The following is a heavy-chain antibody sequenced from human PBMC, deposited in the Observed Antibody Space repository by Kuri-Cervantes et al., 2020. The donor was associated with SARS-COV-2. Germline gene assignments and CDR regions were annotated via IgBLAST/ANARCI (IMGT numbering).Heavy chain of an antibody. CDR1: GYTFTGYY. CDR3: ARDLHLDHHTLTGYPPFEY. CDR2: INPNSGGT. D-gene: IGHD3-9*01. V-gene: IGHV1-2*02. Sequence: ASVKVSCKASGYTFTGYYMHWVRQAPGQGLEWMGWINPNSGGTNYAQKFQGRVTMTRDTSISTAYTELSRLRSDDTAVYYCARDLHLDHHTLTGYPPFEYWGQGTLVTVSS. J-gene: IGHJ4*02.